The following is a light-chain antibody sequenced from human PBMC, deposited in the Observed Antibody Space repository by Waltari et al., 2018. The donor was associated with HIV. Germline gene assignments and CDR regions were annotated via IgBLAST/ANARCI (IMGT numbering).Light chain of an antibody. J-gene: IGLJ2*01. CDR2: EVT. CDR1: TSAIHAYNF. CDR3: SSFAGSNKL. V-gene: IGLV2-8*01. Sequence: QSALTQPPSASGSPGQSVNMSCLGATSAIHAYNFISWYQQYSGKAPKLIIFEVTKRPSGVPDRFSGSRSGNPASLIVSGLQAEDEAVYFCSSFAGSNKLFGGGTKLTVL.